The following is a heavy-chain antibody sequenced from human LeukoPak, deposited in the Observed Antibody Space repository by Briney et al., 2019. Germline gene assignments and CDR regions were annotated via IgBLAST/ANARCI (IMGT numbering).Heavy chain of an antibody. D-gene: IGHD3-10*01. J-gene: IGHJ4*02. CDR2: ISPDESEK. CDR3: ARDRGFGGDDY. V-gene: IGHV3-7*01. CDR1: GFTVSSNY. Sequence: PGGSLRLSCAASGFTVSSNYMSWVRQAPGEGLEWVAIISPDESEKKYVDSVKGRFTISRDNAKNSLYLQMSSLKTEDTAVYYCARDRGFGGDDYWGQGTLVTVSS.